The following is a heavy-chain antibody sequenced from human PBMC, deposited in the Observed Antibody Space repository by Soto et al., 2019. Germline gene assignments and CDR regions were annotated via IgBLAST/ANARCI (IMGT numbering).Heavy chain of an antibody. V-gene: IGHV3-72*01. CDR2: IRNKANSYTT. J-gene: IGHJ6*02. CDR1: GFTFSDHY. Sequence: GGSLRLSCAASGFTFSDHYMDWVRQAPGKGLEWVGRIRNKANSYTTEYAASVKGRFTISRDDSKNSLYLQMNSLKTEDTAVYYCARGPMVRGVINPLVLQDYGMDVWGQGTTVTVSS. D-gene: IGHD3-10*01. CDR3: ARGPMVRGVINPLVLQDYGMDV.